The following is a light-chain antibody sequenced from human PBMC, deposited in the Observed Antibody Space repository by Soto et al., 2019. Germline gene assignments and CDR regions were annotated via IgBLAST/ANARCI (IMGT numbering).Light chain of an antibody. Sequence: LSQSPGTLSLSQGERAPLSCRASQSVSSRYLAWYQQKPGQAPRLLIHGASTRATDIPARFSGSGSGTEFTLTITSLQSEDFAVYYCQQYHNWPPGLTFGGGTKV. CDR2: GAS. J-gene: IGKJ4*01. CDR1: QSVSSRY. V-gene: IGKV3-15*01. CDR3: QQYHNWPPGLT.